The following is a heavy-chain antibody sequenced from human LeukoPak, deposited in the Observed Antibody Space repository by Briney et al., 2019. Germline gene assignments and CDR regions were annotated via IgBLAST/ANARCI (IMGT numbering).Heavy chain of an antibody. Sequence: SETLSLTCTVSGGSISSYYWSWIRQPPGKGLEWIASIYYSGSTYYNPSLKSRVTISEDTSKNQFSLKLSSVTVADTAVYYCARHGYYMDVWGKGTTVTVSS. CDR1: GGSISSYY. J-gene: IGHJ6*03. D-gene: IGHD3-22*01. V-gene: IGHV4-39*01. CDR2: IYYSGST. CDR3: ARHGYYMDV.